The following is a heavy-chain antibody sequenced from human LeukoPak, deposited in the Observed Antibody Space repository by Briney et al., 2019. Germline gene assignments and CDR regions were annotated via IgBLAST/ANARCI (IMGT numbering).Heavy chain of an antibody. D-gene: IGHD3-3*01. CDR3: ARELRFLDY. V-gene: IGHV3-7*01. Sequence: GGTLRLSCAASGFTFSSFGMSWVRQAPGKGLEWVANIDLEGSQRFYVDSLKGRFTISRDNANNLVYLQMNSLRAEDTAVYYCARELRFLDYWGQGTLVTVSS. J-gene: IGHJ4*02. CDR1: GFTFSSFG. CDR2: IDLEGSQR.